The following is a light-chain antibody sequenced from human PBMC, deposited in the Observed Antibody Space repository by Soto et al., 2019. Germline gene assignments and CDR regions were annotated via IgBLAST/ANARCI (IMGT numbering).Light chain of an antibody. CDR3: QQRSNRPPIT. CDR1: QYISGY. Sequence: EIVLTQSPATLSLSPGERATLSCRASQYISGYLGWYHQKPGQAPRLPIYDSVIRPTGIPARFSGSGSATDFTLTISSLEPEDFAVYYCQQRSNRPPITFGQGTRLELK. CDR2: DSV. V-gene: IGKV3-11*01. J-gene: IGKJ5*01.